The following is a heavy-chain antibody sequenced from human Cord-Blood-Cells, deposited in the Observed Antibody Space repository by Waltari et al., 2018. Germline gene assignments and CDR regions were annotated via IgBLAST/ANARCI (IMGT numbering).Heavy chain of an antibody. CDR3: ARDDYGGNSAPEYFQH. CDR2: ISYDGSNK. D-gene: IGHD4-17*01. CDR1: GFTFSSYA. V-gene: IGHV3-30-3*01. Sequence: GFTFSSYAIHWVRQAPGKGLEWVAVISYDGSNKYYADSVKGRFTISRDNSKNTLYLQMNSLRAEDTAVYYCARDDYGGNSAPEYFQHWGQGTLVTVSS. J-gene: IGHJ1*01.